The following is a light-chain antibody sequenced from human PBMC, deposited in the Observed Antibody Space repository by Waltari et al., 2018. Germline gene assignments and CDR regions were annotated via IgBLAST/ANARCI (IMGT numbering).Light chain of an antibody. CDR1: QSLSYRANNKNY. CDR3: QQYYSTSST. V-gene: IGKV4-1*01. Sequence: DIVMTKSPDSLAVSLGERATINCPSSQSLSYRANNKNYLAWYQQKPGQPPKVLMYWASTRESGVPDRFSGSGSGTDFTLTISSLQAEDVAVYYCQQYYSTSSTFGQGTKLEIK. CDR2: WAS. J-gene: IGKJ2*01.